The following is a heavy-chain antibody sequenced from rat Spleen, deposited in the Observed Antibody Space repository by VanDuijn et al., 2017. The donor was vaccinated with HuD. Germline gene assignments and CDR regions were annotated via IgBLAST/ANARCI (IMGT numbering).Heavy chain of an antibody. CDR1: GFSLTSYG. D-gene: IGHD1-1*01. V-gene: IGHV2-77*01. J-gene: IGHJ2*01. CDR3: AEITGGHWG. Sequence: QVQVKESGPGLVQPSQTLSLTCTVSGFSLTSYGVHWVRQAPGKGLEWMGIIWGDGSTNYNSALKSRLSISRDTSKSQVFLTMTSLQTDDTAVYYCAEITGGHWGWGQGVMVTVSS. CDR2: IWGDGST.